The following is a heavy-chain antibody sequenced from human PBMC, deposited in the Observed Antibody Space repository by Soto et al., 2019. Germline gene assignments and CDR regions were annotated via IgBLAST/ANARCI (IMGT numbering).Heavy chain of an antibody. V-gene: IGHV4-31*09. Sequence: TLSLTCTVSAGSTTSGGYYWTWIRQHPGKGLEWIGYIYYSVSTYYNPSLKSRVTISLDKSKKQVTLKLTSVSAPDTARYFCAGYPSSSICPEDHYFDLEVWGQGTTVTVSS. J-gene: IGHJ6*02. CDR2: IYYSVST. D-gene: IGHD2-2*01. CDR3: AGYPSSSICPEDHYFDLEV. CDR1: AGSTTSGGYY.